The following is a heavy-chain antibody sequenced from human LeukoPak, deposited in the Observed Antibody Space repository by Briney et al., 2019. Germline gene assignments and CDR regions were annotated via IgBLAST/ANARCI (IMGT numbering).Heavy chain of an antibody. CDR2: ISDDSNYI. Sequence: GGSLRLSCAASGFTFSSYGMHWVRQAPGKGLEWVSSISDDSNYIYYADSVEGRFTISRDNAKNSLYLQMNSLRAEDTAVYYCANHLACGSTSCPPFDYWGQGTLVTVSS. V-gene: IGHV3-21*01. CDR3: ANHLACGSTSCPPFDY. J-gene: IGHJ4*02. D-gene: IGHD2-2*01. CDR1: GFTFSSYG.